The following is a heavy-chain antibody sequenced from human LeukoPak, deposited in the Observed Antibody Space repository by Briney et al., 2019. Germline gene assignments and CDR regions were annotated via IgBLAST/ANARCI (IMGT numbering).Heavy chain of an antibody. V-gene: IGHV3-7*01. D-gene: IGHD2-2*01. CDR1: GFTFSSYA. Sequence: GGSLRLSCAASGFTFSSYAMSWVRQAPGKGLEWVANIKQDGSEKYYVDSVKGRFTISRDNAKNSLYLQMNSLRAEDTAVYYCARAPRESTNPLNTDYWGQGTLVTVSS. J-gene: IGHJ4*02. CDR3: ARAPRESTNPLNTDY. CDR2: IKQDGSEK.